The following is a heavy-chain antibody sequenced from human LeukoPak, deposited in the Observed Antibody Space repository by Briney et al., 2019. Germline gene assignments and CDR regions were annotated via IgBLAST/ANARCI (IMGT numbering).Heavy chain of an antibody. Sequence: SETLSLTCTVSGGSISSYYWSWIRQPPGKGLEWIGYIYYSGSTNYNPSLKSRVTISVDTSKNRFSLKLSSVTAADTAVYYCARDPDRAAAGTGYWGQGTLVTVSS. CDR3: ARDPDRAAAGTGY. J-gene: IGHJ4*02. V-gene: IGHV4-59*01. CDR2: IYYSGST. D-gene: IGHD6-13*01. CDR1: GGSISSYY.